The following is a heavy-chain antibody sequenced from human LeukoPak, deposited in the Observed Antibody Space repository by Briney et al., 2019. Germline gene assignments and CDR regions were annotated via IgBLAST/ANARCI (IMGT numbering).Heavy chain of an antibody. J-gene: IGHJ4*02. CDR3: ARDPLGVLSYFDY. V-gene: IGHV3-30*03. D-gene: IGHD3-16*01. Sequence: PRGSRRLSCAASGFDFGAYGMHWVCQAPGKGLDWVAVISYDGSNAYYGDSVKDRFTISRDNSHNTLFLQMNSLTADDTAVYYCARDPLGVLSYFDYWGEGTVDTVSS. CDR2: ISYDGSNA. CDR1: GFDFGAYG.